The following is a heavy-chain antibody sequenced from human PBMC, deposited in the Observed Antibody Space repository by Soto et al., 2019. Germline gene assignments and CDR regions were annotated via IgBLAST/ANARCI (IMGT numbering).Heavy chain of an antibody. J-gene: IGHJ4*02. V-gene: IGHV3-15*01. Sequence: GGSLRLSCAASGFTLSNAWMSWVRQAPGKGLEWVGRIKSKADGGTTDYAAPVKGRFTISRDDSENTLYLQMNGLKTEETAVNYXTPCDNTGYYLYYFEDWGQGTLVTVSS. D-gene: IGHD3-22*01. CDR2: IKSKADGGTT. CDR3: TPCDNTGYYLYYFED. CDR1: GFTLSNAW.